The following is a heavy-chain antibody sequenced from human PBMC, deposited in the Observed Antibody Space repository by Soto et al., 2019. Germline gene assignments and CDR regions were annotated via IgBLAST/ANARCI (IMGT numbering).Heavy chain of an antibody. Sequence: QVQLVRSGSEVKKPGASVKVSCKASGYTFTRSGITWVRQAPGQGPEWMGWISSYNGDTNYAQTFQGRVTMTTDTSTSTVYMDLRSLRSDDTAVYYCAREGVAPYYYYGMDVWGQGTPVTVSS. J-gene: IGHJ6*02. CDR1: GYTFTRSG. D-gene: IGHD5-12*01. CDR2: ISSYNGDT. CDR3: AREGVAPYYYYGMDV. V-gene: IGHV1-18*01.